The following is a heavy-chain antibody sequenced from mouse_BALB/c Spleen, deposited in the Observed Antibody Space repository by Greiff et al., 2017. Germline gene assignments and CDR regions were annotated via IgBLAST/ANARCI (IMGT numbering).Heavy chain of an antibody. CDR3: ARWEGLDY. Sequence: QVQLQQSGAELARPGASVKLSCKASGYTFTSYWMQWVKQRPGQGLEWIGAIYPGDGDTRYTQKFKGKATLTADKSSSTAYMQLSSLASEDSAVYYCARWEGLDYWGQGTTLTVSS. CDR1: GYTFTSYW. CDR2: IYPGDGDT. D-gene: IGHD2-3*01. J-gene: IGHJ2*01. V-gene: IGHV1-87*01.